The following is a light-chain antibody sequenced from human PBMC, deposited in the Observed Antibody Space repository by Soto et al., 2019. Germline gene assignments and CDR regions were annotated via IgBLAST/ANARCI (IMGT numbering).Light chain of an antibody. Sequence: DIQMTQSPSTLSASVGDRVTITCRASQSISSWLAWYQQKPGKAPKLLIYDASKLQSGVPSRFSGSGSGTDFILIISSLQPDDFATYYCQQYNNWPPYTFGQGTKLEIK. CDR1: QSISSW. CDR2: DAS. V-gene: IGKV1-5*01. J-gene: IGKJ2*01. CDR3: QQYNNWPPYT.